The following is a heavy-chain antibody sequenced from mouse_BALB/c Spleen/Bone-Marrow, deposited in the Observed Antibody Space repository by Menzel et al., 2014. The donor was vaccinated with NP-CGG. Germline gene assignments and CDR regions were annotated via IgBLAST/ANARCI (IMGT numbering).Heavy chain of an antibody. Sequence: EVHLVESGGGLVKPGGSLKLSCAASGFTFSSYTMSWVRQTPEKRLEWVATTSSGGSYTYYPDSVKGRFTISRDNAKNTLYLQMSSLKSEDTAMYYCTRDPFYYGSSYAMDYWGQGTSVTVSS. CDR2: TSSGGSYT. CDR1: GFTFSSYT. J-gene: IGHJ4*01. CDR3: TRDPFYYGSSYAMDY. D-gene: IGHD1-1*01. V-gene: IGHV5-6-4*01.